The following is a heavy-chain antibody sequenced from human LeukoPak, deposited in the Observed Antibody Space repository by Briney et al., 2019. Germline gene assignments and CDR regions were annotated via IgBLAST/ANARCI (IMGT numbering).Heavy chain of an antibody. CDR3: ARGGSSSFDY. CDR1: GYTFTSYY. J-gene: IGHJ4*02. D-gene: IGHD6-6*01. V-gene: IGHV1-46*01. Sequence: VSVKVPCKASGYTFTSYYMHWVRQAPGQGLEWMGLTTPSGGSTSYAQKFQGRLTMTRDTSTSTVYMELSSLRSEDTAVYYCARGGSSSFDYWGQGTLVTVSS. CDR2: TTPSGGST.